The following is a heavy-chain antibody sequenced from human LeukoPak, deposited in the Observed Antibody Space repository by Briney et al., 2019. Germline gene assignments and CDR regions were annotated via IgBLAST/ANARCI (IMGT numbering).Heavy chain of an antibody. CDR2: IYPGDSDT. Sequence: GASLKISCKGSGYSFTSYWIGWVRQMPGKGLEWMGIIYPGDSDTGYSPSFQGQVTISADKSISTAYLQWSSLKASDTAMYYCARRSWDYDSSGYSGEIVNWFDPWGQGTLVTVSS. CDR1: GYSFTSYW. J-gene: IGHJ5*02. CDR3: ARRSWDYDSSGYSGEIVNWFDP. D-gene: IGHD3-22*01. V-gene: IGHV5-51*01.